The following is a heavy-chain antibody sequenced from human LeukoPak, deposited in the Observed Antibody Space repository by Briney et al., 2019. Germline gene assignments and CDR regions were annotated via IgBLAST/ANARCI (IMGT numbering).Heavy chain of an antibody. J-gene: IGHJ4*02. CDR1: GFTFSSYA. CDR2: ISYDGSNK. Sequence: GGSLRLSCAASGFTFSSYAMLWVRQAPGKGLEWVAVISYDGSNKYYADSVKGRFTISRDNSKNTLYLQMNSLRAEDTAVYYCARDGPTYYYDSSGYFDYWGQGTLVTVSS. V-gene: IGHV3-30-3*01. CDR3: ARDGPTYYYDSSGYFDY. D-gene: IGHD3-22*01.